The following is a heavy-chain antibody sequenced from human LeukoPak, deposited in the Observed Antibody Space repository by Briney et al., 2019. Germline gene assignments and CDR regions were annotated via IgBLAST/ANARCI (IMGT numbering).Heavy chain of an antibody. Sequence: SETLSLTCTVSGYSISSGYYWGWIRQPPGKGLEWIGSIYHSGSTYYNPSLKSRVTISVDTSKNQFSLKLSSVTAADTAVYYCARDYLVRGVISFVWFDPWGQGTLVTVSS. CDR1: GYSISSGYY. V-gene: IGHV4-38-2*02. J-gene: IGHJ5*02. D-gene: IGHD3-10*01. CDR3: ARDYLVRGVISFVWFDP. CDR2: IYHSGST.